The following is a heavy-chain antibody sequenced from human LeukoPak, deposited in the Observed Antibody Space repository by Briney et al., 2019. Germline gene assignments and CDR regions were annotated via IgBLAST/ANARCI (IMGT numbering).Heavy chain of an antibody. D-gene: IGHD6-13*01. CDR1: GGTFSSYA. V-gene: IGHV1-69*13. CDR3: AGETGYSSSWYLD. CDR2: IIPIFGTA. Sequence: ASVKVSCKASGGTFSSYAISWVRQAPGRGLEWMGGIIPIFGTANYAQKFQGRVTITADESTSTAYMELSSLRSEDTAVYYCAGETGYSSSWYLDWGQGTLVTVSS. J-gene: IGHJ4*02.